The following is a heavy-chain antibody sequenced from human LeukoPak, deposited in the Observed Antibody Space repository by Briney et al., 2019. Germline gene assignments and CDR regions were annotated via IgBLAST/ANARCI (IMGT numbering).Heavy chain of an antibody. CDR1: GFTFSSYA. J-gene: IGHJ3*02. CDR2: ISGSGGST. Sequence: PGGSLRLSCAASGFTFSSYAMSWVRQAPGKGLEWVSSISGSGGSTYYADSVKGRFNISRDNSKHTLYLQRNSLRAEAPAVYYCAKYQGGDYVSDAFDIWGQGTMVTVSS. V-gene: IGHV3-23*01. CDR3: AKYQGGDYVSDAFDI. D-gene: IGHD4-17*01.